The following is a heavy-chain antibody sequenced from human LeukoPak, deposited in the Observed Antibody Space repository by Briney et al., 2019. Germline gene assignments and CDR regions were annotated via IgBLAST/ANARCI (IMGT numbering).Heavy chain of an antibody. V-gene: IGHV4-39*07. CDR3: ARGAPPQN. CDR1: GGSISSNSYY. J-gene: IGHJ4*02. CDR2: VYYTGAS. Sequence: TSETLSLTCTVSGGSISSNSYYWGWIRQPPGKGLEWIGSVYYTGASYYNPSLKSRVTISIDTSKKHFSLKLTSVTAADTAVYYCARGAPPQNWGQGTLVTVSS.